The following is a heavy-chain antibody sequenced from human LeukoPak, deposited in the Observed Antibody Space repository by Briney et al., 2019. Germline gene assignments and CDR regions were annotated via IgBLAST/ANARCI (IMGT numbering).Heavy chain of an antibody. CDR2: IYHNGNT. Sequence: PSGTLSLTCAVSGGSISSSNWWSRVRQPPGKGLGWIGGIYHNGNTNYNPSLKSRVTISVDKSKNQFSLKLSPVTAADTAVYYCAGGWYAVDYWGQGTLVTVSS. CDR1: GGSISSSNW. CDR3: AGGWYAVDY. D-gene: IGHD6-19*01. J-gene: IGHJ4*02. V-gene: IGHV4-4*02.